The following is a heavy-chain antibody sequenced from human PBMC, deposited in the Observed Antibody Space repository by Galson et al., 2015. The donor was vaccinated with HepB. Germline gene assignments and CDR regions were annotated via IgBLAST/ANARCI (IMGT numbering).Heavy chain of an antibody. J-gene: IGHJ4*02. CDR3: ARDVPDSSSWSLFDY. D-gene: IGHD6-13*01. V-gene: IGHV1-18*04. Sequence: SVKVSCKASGYTFTSYGISWVRQAPGQGLEWMGWISAYNGNTNYAQKLQGRVTMTRDTSTSTVYMELSSLRSEDTAVYYCARDVPDSSSWSLFDYWGQGTLVTVSS. CDR2: ISAYNGNT. CDR1: GYTFTSYG.